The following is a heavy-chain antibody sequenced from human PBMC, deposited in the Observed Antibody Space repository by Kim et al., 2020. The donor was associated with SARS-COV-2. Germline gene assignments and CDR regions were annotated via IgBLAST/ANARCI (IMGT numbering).Heavy chain of an antibody. V-gene: IGHV3-73*01. D-gene: IGHD6-19*01. J-gene: IGHJ3*02. CDR3: TLVRPYSNSWCDAFD. CDR1: GFTFSDSA. Sequence: GGSLRLSCAASGFTFSDSAMYWVRQASGKGLEWVARIRSNADSYATADAVSGKGRFIISRDDSKNTAYLQMNSLKTEDTAIYYWTLVRPYSNSWCDAFD. CDR2: IRSNADSYAT.